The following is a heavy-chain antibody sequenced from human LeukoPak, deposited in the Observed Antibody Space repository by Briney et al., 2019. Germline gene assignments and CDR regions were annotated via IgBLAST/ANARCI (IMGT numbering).Heavy chain of an antibody. Sequence: SETLSLTCAVYGGSFSGYYWSWIRQPPGKGLEWIGEINHSGSTNYNPSLKSRVTISVDTSKNQFSLKLSSVTAADTAVYYCARVGIVVVTVDAFDLWRQGTMLTVPS. V-gene: IGHV4-34*01. CDR2: INHSGST. CDR1: GGSFSGYY. J-gene: IGHJ3*01. CDR3: ARVGIVVVTVDAFDL. D-gene: IGHD2-21*02.